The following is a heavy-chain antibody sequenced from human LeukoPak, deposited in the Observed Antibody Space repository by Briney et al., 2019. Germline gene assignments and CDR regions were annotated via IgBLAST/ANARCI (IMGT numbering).Heavy chain of an antibody. Sequence: GGSLRLSCAASGSTFSNAWMNWVRQAPGKGLEWVGRIKSKTDGGTTGYAAPVKGRFTISRDDSKNTLYLQMNSLKTEDTAVYYCTTHYDFWSGSTLTYFDYWGQGTLVTVSS. V-gene: IGHV3-15*07. CDR2: IKSKTDGGTT. J-gene: IGHJ4*02. CDR3: TTHYDFWSGSTLTYFDY. CDR1: GSTFSNAW. D-gene: IGHD3-3*01.